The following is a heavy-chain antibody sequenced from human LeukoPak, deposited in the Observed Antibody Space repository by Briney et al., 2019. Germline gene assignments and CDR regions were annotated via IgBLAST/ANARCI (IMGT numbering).Heavy chain of an antibody. CDR2: IYYSGST. Sequence: PSETLSLTCTVSGGSVSSGSYYRSWIRQPPGKGLEWIGYIYYSGSTNYNPSLKSRVTISVDTSKNQFSLKLSSVTAADTAVYYCARRGMYNWFDPWGQGTLVTVSS. J-gene: IGHJ5*02. CDR1: GGSVSSGSYY. D-gene: IGHD5-12*01. CDR3: ARRGMYNWFDP. V-gene: IGHV4-61*01.